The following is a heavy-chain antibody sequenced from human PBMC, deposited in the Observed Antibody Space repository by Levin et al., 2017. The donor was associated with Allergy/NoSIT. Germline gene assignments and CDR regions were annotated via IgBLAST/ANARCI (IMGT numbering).Heavy chain of an antibody. CDR3: ARGPPRRCSSTSCDRYWFDP. Sequence: GESLKISCAASGFTFSSYSMNWVRQAPGKGLEWVSYISSSSSTIYYADSVKGRFTISRDNAKNSLYLQMNSLRAEDTAVYYCARGPPRRCSSTSCDRYWFDPWGQGTLVTVSS. CDR1: GFTFSSYS. V-gene: IGHV3-48*01. D-gene: IGHD2-2*01. CDR2: ISSSSSTI. J-gene: IGHJ5*02.